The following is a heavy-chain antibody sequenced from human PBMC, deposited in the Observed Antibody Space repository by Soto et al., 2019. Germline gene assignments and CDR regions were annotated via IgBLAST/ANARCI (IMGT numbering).Heavy chain of an antibody. J-gene: IGHJ4*02. D-gene: IGHD5-18*01. CDR3: AGGVREVGSGYHFVY. CDR1: GFIFSSYD. V-gene: IGHV3-13*01. CDR2: VGTVGDT. Sequence: EVQLVESGGGLVQPGGSHRLSCAASGFIFSSYDMHWVRQGTERGLEWVSTVGTVGDTYYPGSVKGRFPVSRENGRNSFYLQMNSLGVGDTAGYYCAGGVREVGSGYHFVYWGQGPLVTVSS.